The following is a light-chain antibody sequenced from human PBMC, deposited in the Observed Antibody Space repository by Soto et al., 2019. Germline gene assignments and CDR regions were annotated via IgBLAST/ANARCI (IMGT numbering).Light chain of an antibody. Sequence: EIVMTQSPATLSVSPGERATLSCRASQSVSSNLAWYQQKPVQAPRLLIYGTSSRATGIPDRFSGSGSGTDFTLTISRLEPEDFAVYYCQQYTTSSWTFGQGTKVDIK. CDR1: QSVSSN. CDR2: GTS. V-gene: IGKV3D-15*01. J-gene: IGKJ1*01. CDR3: QQYTTSSWT.